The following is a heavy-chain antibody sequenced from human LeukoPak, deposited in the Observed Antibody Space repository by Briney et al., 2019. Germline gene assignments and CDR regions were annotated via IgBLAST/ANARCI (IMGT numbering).Heavy chain of an antibody. CDR2: IYTSGST. J-gene: IGHJ6*03. CDR3: ARELAAVANYYYYYYMDV. V-gene: IGHV4-4*07. Sequence: PSEXXXXXXTVXGGSISSYYWSWVRQAAGKGLEWIGRIYTSGSTNYNPSLTRRGTMSVKTYKKQCSLKLSSVTAADTAVYYCARELAAVANYYYYYYMDVWGKGTTVTVSS. CDR1: GGSISSYY. D-gene: IGHD6-19*01.